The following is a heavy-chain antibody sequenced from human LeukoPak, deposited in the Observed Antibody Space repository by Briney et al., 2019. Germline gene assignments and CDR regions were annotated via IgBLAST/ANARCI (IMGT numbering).Heavy chain of an antibody. CDR2: ISAYNGLT. J-gene: IGHJ4*02. V-gene: IGHV1-18*01. Sequence: GASVKVSCQASDYTFTSYGISWVRQAPGQGLEWLGWISAYNGLTEYAQKLQGRVTMTTDTSTSTAYMDLRSLRSDDTAVYYCARDRWLGELSPFDYWGQGTLVTVSS. CDR3: ARDRWLGELSPFDY. D-gene: IGHD3-16*02. CDR1: DYTFTSYG.